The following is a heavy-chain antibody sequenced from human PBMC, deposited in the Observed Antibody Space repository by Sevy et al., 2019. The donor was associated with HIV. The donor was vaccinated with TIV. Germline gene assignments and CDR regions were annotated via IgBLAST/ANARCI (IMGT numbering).Heavy chain of an antibody. CDR3: AKDMWTDSSGYFPDAFDI. V-gene: IGHV3-9*01. CDR1: GFTFDDYA. Sequence: SLKISCAASGFTFDDYAMHWVRQAPGKGLEWVSGISWNSGSIGYADSVKGRFTISRDNAKNSLYLQMNSLRAEDTALYYCAKDMWTDSSGYFPDAFDIWGQGTMVTVSS. CDR2: ISWNSGSI. D-gene: IGHD3-22*01. J-gene: IGHJ3*02.